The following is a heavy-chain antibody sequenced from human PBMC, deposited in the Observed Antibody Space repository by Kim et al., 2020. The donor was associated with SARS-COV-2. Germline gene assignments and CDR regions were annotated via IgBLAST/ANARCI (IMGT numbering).Heavy chain of an antibody. D-gene: IGHD4-17*01. J-gene: IGHJ2*01. V-gene: IGHV3-23*01. CDR2: IGGSGSAT. CDR1: GFTFSNYA. Sequence: GGSLRLSCAASGFTFSNYAMSWVRQAPGKGLEWVSTIGGSGSATYYADSMKGRFTISRDNPKKMVYLQMDSLRAEETAVYYCAKDREDSTVTTTPGSTWYFALWGRGTLVTVSS. CDR3: AKDREDSTVTTTPGSTWYFAL.